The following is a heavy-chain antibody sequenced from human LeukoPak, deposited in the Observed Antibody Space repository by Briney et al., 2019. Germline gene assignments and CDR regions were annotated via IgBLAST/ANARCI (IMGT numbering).Heavy chain of an antibody. J-gene: IGHJ6*03. V-gene: IGHV3-21*01. CDR3: TRNFGYCGGDCYSAYYYYYYMDV. CDR2: INSISSHI. CDR1: GFTFSTSA. Sequence: PGGSLRLSCAASGFTFSTSAMSWVRQVPGQGLQWVSSINSISSHIYYAASVRGRFTISRDNARNSVYLQMNSLSAEDTAVYYCTRNFGYCGGDCYSAYYYYYYMDVWGKGTTVTVSS. D-gene: IGHD2-21*02.